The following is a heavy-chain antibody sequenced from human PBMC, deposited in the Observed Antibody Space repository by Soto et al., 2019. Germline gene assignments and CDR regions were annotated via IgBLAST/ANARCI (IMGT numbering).Heavy chain of an antibody. CDR1: VFTCSSYG. V-gene: IGHV3-33*01. J-gene: IGHJ3*02. CDR2: IWYDGSNK. CDR3: ARDRSSSADAFDI. Sequence: PWWSLRLSCSASVFTCSSYGMHWFRQAPGKGLEWVAVIWYDGSNKYYADSVKGRFTISRDNSKNTLYLQMNSLRAEDTAVYYCARDRSSSADAFDIWGQGTMVTVSS. D-gene: IGHD6-6*01.